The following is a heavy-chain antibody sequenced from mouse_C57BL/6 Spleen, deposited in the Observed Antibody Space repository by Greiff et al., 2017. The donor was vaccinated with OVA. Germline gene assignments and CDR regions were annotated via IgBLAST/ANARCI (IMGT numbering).Heavy chain of an antibody. V-gene: IGHV1-82*01. CDR2: IYPGDGDT. D-gene: IGHD1-2*01. Sequence: QVQLMESGPELVKPGASVTLSCKASGYAFSSSWMNWVKQRPGKGLEWIGRIYPGDGDTNYNGTFKGQATLTADKSSSPAYMQLSSRTSEDSAVYCCASITTAPWFAYWGQGTLVTVSA. CDR1: GYAFSSSW. J-gene: IGHJ3*01. CDR3: ASITTAPWFAY.